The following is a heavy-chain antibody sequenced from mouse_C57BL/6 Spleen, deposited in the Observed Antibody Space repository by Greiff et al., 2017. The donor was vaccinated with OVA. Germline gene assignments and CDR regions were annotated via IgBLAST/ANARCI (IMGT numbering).Heavy chain of an antibody. V-gene: IGHV1-69*01. Sequence: QVHVKQPGAELVMPGASVKLSCKASGYTFTSYWMHWVKQRPGQGLEWIGEIDPSDSYTNYNQKFKGKSTLTVDKSSSTAYMQLSSLTSEDSSVYYCASGGRGAMDYWGQGTSVTVSS. CDR1: GYTFTSYW. CDR2: IDPSDSYT. J-gene: IGHJ4*01. CDR3: ASGGRGAMDY.